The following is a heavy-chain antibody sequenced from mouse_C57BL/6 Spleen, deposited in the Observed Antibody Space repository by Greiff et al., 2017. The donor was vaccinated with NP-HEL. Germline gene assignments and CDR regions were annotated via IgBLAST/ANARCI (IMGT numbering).Heavy chain of an antibody. J-gene: IGHJ3*01. CDR1: GYAFSSYW. V-gene: IGHV1-80*01. CDR3: ATTGRDAY. D-gene: IGHD4-1*02. CDR2: IYPGDGDT. Sequence: QVHVKQSGAELVKPGASVKISCKASGYAFSSYWMNWVKQRPGKGLEWIGQIYPGDGDTNYNGKFKGKATLTADKSSSTAYMQLSSLTSEDSAVYFCATTGRDAYWGQGTLVTVSA.